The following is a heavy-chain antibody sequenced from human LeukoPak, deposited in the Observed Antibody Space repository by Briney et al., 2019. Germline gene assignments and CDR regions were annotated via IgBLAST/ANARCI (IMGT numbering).Heavy chain of an antibody. Sequence: GGSLRLSRATSGFPFSTFWMSWVRQAPGKGLEWVANIKQDGSAKYYVDSVKGRFTISRDNAKNSLYLQMNSLRDEDTAVYYCAGGSGWLTDYWGQGTQVTVSS. CDR2: IKQDGSAK. D-gene: IGHD6-19*01. V-gene: IGHV3-7*03. CDR1: GFPFSTFW. J-gene: IGHJ4*02. CDR3: AGGSGWLTDY.